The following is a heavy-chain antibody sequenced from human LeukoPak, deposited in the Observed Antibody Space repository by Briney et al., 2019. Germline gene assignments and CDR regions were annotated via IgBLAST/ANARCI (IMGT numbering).Heavy chain of an antibody. D-gene: IGHD6-13*01. CDR1: GYTFTGYY. CDR3: ARPAPYSSTWYLLGWFDP. CDR2: INPNSGRT. J-gene: IGHJ5*02. V-gene: IGHV1-2*02. Sequence: ASVKVYCKASGYTFTGYYMHWVRQAPGQGLEWIGSINPNSGRTNYAQKFQGRVTMTRDTSISTAYMELSRLRSDDTAVYYCARPAPYSSTWYLLGWFDPWGQGTLVTVSS.